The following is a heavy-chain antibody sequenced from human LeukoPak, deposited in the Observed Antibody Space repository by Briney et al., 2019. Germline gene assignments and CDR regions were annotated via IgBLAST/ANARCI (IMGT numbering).Heavy chain of an antibody. Sequence: SETLSLTCTVSGGSVSNHYWTWIRQPPGKGLEWIGHLYYSGHTNYNPSLKSRVTISVDPSKNQFSLRLRSVTAADTAVYYCARTYYDSWGYYEVTYWGQGTLVTVSS. CDR2: LYYSGHT. D-gene: IGHD3-22*01. CDR1: GGSVSNHY. V-gene: IGHV4-59*02. J-gene: IGHJ4*02. CDR3: ARTYYDSWGYYEVTY.